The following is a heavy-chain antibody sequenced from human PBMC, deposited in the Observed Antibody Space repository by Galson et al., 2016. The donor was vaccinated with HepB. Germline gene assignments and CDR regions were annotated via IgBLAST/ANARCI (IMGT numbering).Heavy chain of an antibody. D-gene: IGHD1-7*01. CDR1: GYSFITYW. CDR3: ARRKNYAPDY. Sequence: QSGAEVKKPGESLQISCKASGYSFITYWIGWVRQVPGKGLEWVGIIYPGDSDTRYSPSFQGQVTISADRSISTAYLQWSSLKASDTAMYYCARRKNYAPDYWGQGTLVTVSS. CDR2: IYPGDSDT. J-gene: IGHJ4*02. V-gene: IGHV5-51*01.